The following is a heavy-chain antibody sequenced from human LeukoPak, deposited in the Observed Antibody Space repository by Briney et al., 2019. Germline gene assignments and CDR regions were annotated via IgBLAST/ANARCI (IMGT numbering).Heavy chain of an antibody. CDR3: ARDRATVITPNYYYYYGMDV. D-gene: IGHD4-11*01. V-gene: IGHV3-30-3*01. Sequence: GGSLRLSCAASGSTFSIYSKHWVREARGKGPEWVAVVSYDGSNKNYADSVKGRFTISRDNSKNTLYLQMNSLRGEDTAVYYCARDRATVITPNYYYYYGMDVWGQGTTVTVSS. CDR2: VSYDGSNK. J-gene: IGHJ6*02. CDR1: GSTFSIYS.